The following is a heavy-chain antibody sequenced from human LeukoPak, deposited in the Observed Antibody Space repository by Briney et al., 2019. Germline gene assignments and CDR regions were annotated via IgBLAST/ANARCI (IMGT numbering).Heavy chain of an antibody. J-gene: IGHJ6*02. CDR1: GGSISSYY. CDR2: IYYSGST. V-gene: IGHV4-59*01. CDR3: ATLHEAGTQEYYYGMDV. D-gene: IGHD1-7*01. Sequence: SETLSLTCTVSGGSISSYYWSWIRQPPGKGLEWIGYIYYSGSTNYNPSLKSRVTISVDTSKNQFSLKLSSVTAADTAVYYCATLHEAGTQEYYYGMDVWGQGTTVTVSS.